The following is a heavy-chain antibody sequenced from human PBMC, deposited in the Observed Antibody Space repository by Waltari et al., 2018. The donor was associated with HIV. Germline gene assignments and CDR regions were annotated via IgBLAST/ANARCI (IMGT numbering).Heavy chain of an antibody. CDR1: GGSFSGYY. V-gene: IGHV4-34*01. Sequence: QVQLQRWGAGLLKPSETLSLTCAVYGGSFSGYYWSWIRQPPGKGLEWIGEINHSGSTNYNPSLKSRVTISVDTSKNQFSLKLSSVTAADTAVYYCARSLAFDIWGQGTMVTVSS. CDR3: ARSLAFDI. J-gene: IGHJ3*02. CDR2: INHSGST.